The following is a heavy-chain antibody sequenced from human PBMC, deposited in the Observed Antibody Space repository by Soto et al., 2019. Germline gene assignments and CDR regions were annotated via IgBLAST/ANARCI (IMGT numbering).Heavy chain of an antibody. J-gene: IGHJ4*02. V-gene: IGHV1-69*05. CDR1: GGTFSSYA. CDR3: AMGGGVYDYSPFAS. CDR2: IIPIFGKA. Sequence: QVQLVQSGAEVKKPGSSVKVSCKASGGTFSSYAISWVRQAPGQGLEWMGGIIPIFGKADYAQKFQGRVTMTTHEPTGAAYMELRSLRSEDTAVYYCAMGGGVYDYSPFASWGRGTLVTVSS. D-gene: IGHD4-4*01.